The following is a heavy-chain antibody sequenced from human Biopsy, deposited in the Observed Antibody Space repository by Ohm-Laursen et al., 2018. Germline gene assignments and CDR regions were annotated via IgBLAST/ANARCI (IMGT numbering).Heavy chain of an antibody. J-gene: IGHJ2*01. D-gene: IGHD6-19*01. Sequence: LRLSCTASGFTFGHYAMHWVRQAPGKGLEWISLIWYDGTNEDYADSVKGRFTISRDNSKNTLYLQINTLTLEDTAFYYCARGLSSGWYGYFDVWGRGTLVTVSS. CDR2: IWYDGTNE. V-gene: IGHV3-33*04. CDR3: ARGLSSGWYGYFDV. CDR1: GFTFGHYA.